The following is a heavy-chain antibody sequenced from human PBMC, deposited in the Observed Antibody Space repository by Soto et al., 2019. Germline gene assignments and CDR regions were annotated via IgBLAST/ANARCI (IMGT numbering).Heavy chain of an antibody. Sequence: SETLSLTCTVSGGSVSSGSYYWSWIRQPPGKGLEWIGYIYYSGSTNYNPSLKSRVTISVDTSKNQFSLKLSSVTAADTAVYYCASSGLRSSWYGYYYYGMDVCGQGATVTVSS. J-gene: IGHJ6*02. CDR2: IYYSGST. CDR1: GGSVSSGSYY. CDR3: ASSGLRSSWYGYYYYGMDV. V-gene: IGHV4-61*01. D-gene: IGHD6-13*01.